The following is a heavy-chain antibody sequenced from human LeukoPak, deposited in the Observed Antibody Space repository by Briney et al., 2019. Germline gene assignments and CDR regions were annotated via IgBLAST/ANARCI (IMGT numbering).Heavy chain of an antibody. J-gene: IGHJ6*02. CDR3: ARDRSPYSSSSYYYYGMDV. CDR2: IIPIFGTA. D-gene: IGHD6-6*01. V-gene: IGHV1-69*13. Sequence: ASVKVSCKASGYTFTSYGISWVRQAPGQGLEWMGGIIPIFGTANYAQKFQGRVTITADESTSTAYMELSSLRSEDTAVYYCARDRSPYSSSSYYYYGMDVWGQGTTVTVSS. CDR1: GYTFTSYG.